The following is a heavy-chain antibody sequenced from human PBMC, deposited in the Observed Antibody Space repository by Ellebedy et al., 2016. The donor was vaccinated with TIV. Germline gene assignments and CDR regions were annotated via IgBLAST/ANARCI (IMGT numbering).Heavy chain of an antibody. J-gene: IGHJ4*02. CDR3: ARDEGGEGSLIVVVHFDY. Sequence: ASVKVSCKTSGYTFTSYDINWVRQATGQGLEWIGWMNPNSSNTGYAQKFQGRVTMTRNTSISTAYMELSSLRSDDTAVYYCARDEGGEGSLIVVVHFDYWGQGTLVTVSS. D-gene: IGHD3-22*01. CDR1: GYTFTSYD. CDR2: MNPNSSNT. V-gene: IGHV1-8*01.